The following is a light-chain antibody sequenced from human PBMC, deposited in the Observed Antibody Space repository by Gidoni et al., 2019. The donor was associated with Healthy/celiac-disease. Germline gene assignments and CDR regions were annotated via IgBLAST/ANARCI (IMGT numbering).Light chain of an antibody. CDR3: QQYGSPPAT. J-gene: IGKJ1*01. CDR2: GAS. Sequence: EIVLTQSRGTLSLSPGERATLSCRASQSVSSSYLAWYQQKPGQAPRLLIYGASSRATGIPDRFSGSGSGTDFTLTISRLEPEDFAVYYCQQYGSPPATFGQGTKVEIK. CDR1: QSVSSSY. V-gene: IGKV3-20*01.